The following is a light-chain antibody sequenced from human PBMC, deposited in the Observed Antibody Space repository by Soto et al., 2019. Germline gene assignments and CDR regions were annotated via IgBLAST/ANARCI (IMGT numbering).Light chain of an antibody. CDR3: QQYNNWPPWT. CDR1: QSVSRN. J-gene: IGKJ1*01. CDR2: DAS. Sequence: EIVMTQSPATLSVSPGERATLSCRASQSVSRNLAWYQQKPGQAPRLLIYDASTRASGIPARFSGSGSGTEFTLTISSLQSEDLAVYYCQQYNNWPPWTFGRGTKVEIK. V-gene: IGKV3-15*01.